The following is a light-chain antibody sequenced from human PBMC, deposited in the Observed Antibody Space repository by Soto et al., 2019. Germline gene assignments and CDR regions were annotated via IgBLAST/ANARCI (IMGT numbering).Light chain of an antibody. Sequence: DIVLTQSPGTLSFSPGDRATLSCRASQIITSNQLAWYQHRPGQAPRLLIYGASSRAAGIPDRFTGSGSGTDFTLTIKRPEPEDFAVYYCQQYGTSPYTFGQGARLDFK. CDR1: QIITSNQ. CDR2: GAS. CDR3: QQYGTSPYT. J-gene: IGKJ2*01. V-gene: IGKV3-20*01.